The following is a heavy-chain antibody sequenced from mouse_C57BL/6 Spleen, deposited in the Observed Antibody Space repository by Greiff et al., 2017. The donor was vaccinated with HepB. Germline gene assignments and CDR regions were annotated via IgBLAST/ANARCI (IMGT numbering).Heavy chain of an antibody. J-gene: IGHJ2*01. CDR1: GFTFSSYA. CDR2: ISDGGSYT. Sequence: EVQRVESGGGLVKPGGSLKLSCAASGFTFSSYAMSWVRQTPEKRLEWVATISDGGSYTYYPDNVKGRFTISRDNAKNNLYLQMSHLKSEDTAMYYCARDKYSNLYYFDYWGQGTTLTVSS. CDR3: ARDKYSNLYYFDY. V-gene: IGHV5-4*01. D-gene: IGHD2-5*01.